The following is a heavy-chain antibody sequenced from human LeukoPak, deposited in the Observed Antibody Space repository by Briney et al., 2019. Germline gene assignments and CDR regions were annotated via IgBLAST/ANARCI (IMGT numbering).Heavy chain of an antibody. CDR1: GIIFSNYW. Sequence: SGGSLRLSCAASGIIFSNYWMHWVRQTPGKGLEWLSRINSDGSNTNYADSVKGRFIISRDNAKGTLYLQMKSLRPEDTGIRVIGGSGGYYHFDSWGQGTLVTV. J-gene: IGHJ4*02. CDR2: INSDGSNT. V-gene: IGHV3-74*01. D-gene: IGHD3-22*01. CDR3: GGSGGYYHFDS.